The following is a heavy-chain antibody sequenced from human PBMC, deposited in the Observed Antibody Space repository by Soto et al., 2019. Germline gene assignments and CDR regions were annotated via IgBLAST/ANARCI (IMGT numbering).Heavy chain of an antibody. CDR3: ASHQEECVNDGCLRSYWYFDL. D-gene: IGHD3-16*01. V-gene: IGHV4-59*01. CDR2: IYYSGST. J-gene: IGHJ2*01. Sequence: SETLSLTCTVSGGSISSYYWSWIRQPPGKGLEWIGYIYYSGSTNYNPSLKSRVTISVDTSENQFSLKLSSVTAADTAVYYCASHQEECVNDGCLRSYWYFDLWGRGTLVTVSS. CDR1: GGSISSYY.